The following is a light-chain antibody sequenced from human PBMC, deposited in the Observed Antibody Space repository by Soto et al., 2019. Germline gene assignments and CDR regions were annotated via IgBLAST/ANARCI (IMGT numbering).Light chain of an antibody. CDR2: EVS. CDR1: SSDVGSYNL. Sequence: QSALTQPASVSGSPGQSITISCTGTSSDVGSYNLVSWYQQHPGKAPKLMIYEVSKRPSGVSNRFSGSKSGNTASLTISGLQDEDEADYYCCSYAGTYVFGTGTKLTVL. J-gene: IGLJ1*01. CDR3: CSYAGTYV. V-gene: IGLV2-23*02.